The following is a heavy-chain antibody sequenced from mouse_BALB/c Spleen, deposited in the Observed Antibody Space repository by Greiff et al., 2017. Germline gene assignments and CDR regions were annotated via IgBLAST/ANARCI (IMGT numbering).Heavy chain of an antibody. CDR1: GYTFTSYT. CDR3: ARGHGSRFHWYCDV. V-gene: IGHV1-4*02. CDR2: INPRSGYT. Sequence: QVQLQQSAAELARPGASVKMSCKASGYTFTSYTMHWVKQRPGQGLEWIGYINPRSGYTEYNQKFKDKTTLTADKSSSTAYMQLSSLTSEDSAVYYCARGHGSRFHWYCDVWGAGTTVTVSS. D-gene: IGHD1-1*01. J-gene: IGHJ1*01.